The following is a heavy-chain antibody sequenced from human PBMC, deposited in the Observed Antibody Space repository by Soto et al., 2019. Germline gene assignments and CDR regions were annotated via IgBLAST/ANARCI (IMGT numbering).Heavy chain of an antibody. CDR2: TYYRSKWYN. CDR3: ARDRRIAVAGSYYYYGMDV. Sequence: SQTLSLTCAISGDSVSSNSAAWNWIRQSPSRGLEWLGRTYYRSKWYNDYAVSVKSRITINPDTSKNQFSLQLNSVTPEDTAVYYCARDRRIAVAGSYYYYGMDVWRQGTTVTASS. V-gene: IGHV6-1*01. CDR1: GDSVSSNSAA. D-gene: IGHD6-19*01. J-gene: IGHJ6*02.